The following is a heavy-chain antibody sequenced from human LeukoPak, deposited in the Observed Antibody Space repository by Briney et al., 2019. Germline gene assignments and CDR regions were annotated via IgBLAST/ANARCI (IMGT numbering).Heavy chain of an antibody. CDR3: AKVAGQH. V-gene: IGHV3-53*01. Sequence: PGGSLGLSCAASGFTVSSNHMSWVRQTPGKGLEWVSVIYTGGGTYYADSVKGRFTISRDNSKNTLYLQMNSLRAEDTAVYYCAKVAGQHWGQGTLVTVSS. CDR1: GFTVSSNH. CDR2: IYTGGGT. J-gene: IGHJ1*01.